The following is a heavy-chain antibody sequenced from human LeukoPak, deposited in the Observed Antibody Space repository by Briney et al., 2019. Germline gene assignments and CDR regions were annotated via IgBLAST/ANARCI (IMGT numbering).Heavy chain of an antibody. Sequence: GRSLRLSCAASGFTFSTYGMHWVRQAPGKGLEWVAVITNDGNYEKYADAVRGRFTISRDNSRNTLYLQMNSLSAEDTAVYYCARDSITGDNSLDFWGRGTLVTVSS. CDR3: ARDSITGDNSLDF. D-gene: IGHD7-27*01. CDR1: GFTFSTYG. J-gene: IGHJ4*02. CDR2: ITNDGNYE. V-gene: IGHV3-33*05.